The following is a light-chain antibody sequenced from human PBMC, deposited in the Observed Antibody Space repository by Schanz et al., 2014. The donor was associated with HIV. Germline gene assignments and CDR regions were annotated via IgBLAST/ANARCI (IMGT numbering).Light chain of an antibody. J-gene: IGKJ2*01. V-gene: IGKV3-20*01. CDR2: GAS. Sequence: ETVLTQSPGSLSLSPGERATLSCRASQSLGGSQLAWYQHKPGQAPRLLIYGASNRATGIPDRFSGGGSGTDFTLTISRLEPEDFAVYYCQQYGDTPKYTFGQGTRLE. CDR3: QQYGDTPKYT. CDR1: QSLGGSQ.